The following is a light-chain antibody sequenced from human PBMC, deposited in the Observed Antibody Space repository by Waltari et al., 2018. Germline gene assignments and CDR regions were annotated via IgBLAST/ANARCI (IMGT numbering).Light chain of an antibody. CDR1: QSVGSY. Sequence: EIVLTQSPATLSLSPGERATLSRRASQSVGSYLAWYQQKPGQAPRLLIYDASNRATGIPARFSGSGSGTDFTLTISSLEPEDFAVYYCQQRKNWPPITFGQGTRLDIK. V-gene: IGKV3-11*01. J-gene: IGKJ5*01. CDR3: QQRKNWPPIT. CDR2: DAS.